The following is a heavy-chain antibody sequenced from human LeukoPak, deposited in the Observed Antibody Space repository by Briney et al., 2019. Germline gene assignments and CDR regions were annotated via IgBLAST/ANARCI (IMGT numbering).Heavy chain of an antibody. CDR1: GGSISSYY. CDR2: IYYSGST. Sequence: SETLSLTCTVSGGSISSYYWSWIRQPPGKGPEWIGYIYYSGSTNYNPSLKSRVTISVDTSKNQFSLKLSSVTAADTAVYYCARSWIHPMDPGCYFDYWGQGTLVTVSS. D-gene: IGHD5-18*01. CDR3: ARSWIHPMDPGCYFDY. V-gene: IGHV4-59*01. J-gene: IGHJ4*02.